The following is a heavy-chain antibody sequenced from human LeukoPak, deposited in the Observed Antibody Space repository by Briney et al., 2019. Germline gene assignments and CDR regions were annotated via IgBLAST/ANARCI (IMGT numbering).Heavy chain of an antibody. CDR3: ARDQRTAPHY. CDR1: GFTFSSYA. CDR2: ISYDGSNK. J-gene: IGHJ4*02. V-gene: IGHV3-30-3*01. Sequence: PGRSLRLSCAASGFTFSSYAMHWVRQAPGKGLEWVAVISYDGSNKYYADSVKGRFTISRDNSKNTLYLQMNNLRAEDTAVYYCARDQRTAPHYWGQGTLVTVSS.